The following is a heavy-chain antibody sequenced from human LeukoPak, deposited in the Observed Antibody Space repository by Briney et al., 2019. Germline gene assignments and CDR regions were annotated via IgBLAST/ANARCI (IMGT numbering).Heavy chain of an antibody. CDR1: GFSFGNYD. V-gene: IGHV3-33*01. CDR2: IWYDGSNQ. D-gene: IGHD6-13*01. CDR3: ARDSSQNFDY. J-gene: IGHJ4*02. Sequence: PRRSLRLSCAASGFSFGNYDMHWVRQAPGKGLEWVAVIWYDGSNQYYADSVKGRFTISRDNSKNTLYLQMNSLRAEDTAVYYCARDSSQNFDYWGQGTLVTVSS.